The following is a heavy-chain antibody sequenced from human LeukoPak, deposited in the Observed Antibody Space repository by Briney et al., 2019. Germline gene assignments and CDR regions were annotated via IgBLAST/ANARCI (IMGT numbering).Heavy chain of an antibody. CDR2: MNPNSGNT. Sequence: ASVKVSCKASGYTFTSYDINWVRQATGQGLEWMGWMNPNSGNTGYAQKFQGRVTMTRNTSISTAYMELSSLRSEDTAVYYCAREYYYDSSGYSQYNWFDPWGQGTLVTVSS. V-gene: IGHV1-8*01. CDR3: AREYYYDSSGYSQYNWFDP. D-gene: IGHD3-22*01. CDR1: GYTFTSYD. J-gene: IGHJ5*02.